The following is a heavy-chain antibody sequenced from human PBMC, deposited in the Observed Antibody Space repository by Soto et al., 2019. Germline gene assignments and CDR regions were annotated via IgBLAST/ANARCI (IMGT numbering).Heavy chain of an antibody. CDR2: IYHSGST. Sequence: PSETLSLTCAVSGGSISSSNWWSWVRQPPGKGLEWIGEIYHSGSTNYNPSLKSRVTISVDKSKNQFSLKLSSVTAADTAVYYCARDTMVRGVINWFDPWGQGTLVTVSS. D-gene: IGHD3-10*01. CDR1: GGSISSSNW. V-gene: IGHV4-4*02. CDR3: ARDTMVRGVINWFDP. J-gene: IGHJ5*02.